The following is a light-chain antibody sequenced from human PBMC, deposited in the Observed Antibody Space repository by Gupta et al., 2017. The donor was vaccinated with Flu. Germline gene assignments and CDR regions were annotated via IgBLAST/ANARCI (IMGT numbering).Light chain of an antibody. V-gene: IGLV6-57*01. J-gene: IGLJ2*01. CDR2: EDN. CDR1: SDSIANNY. CDR3: QSYEV. Sequence: CTRSSDSIANNYVHWYQQRPSTSPINLIYEDNQRPSGVPDRFSGSIDRSSNSASLTISGLKTEDEADYYCQSYEVFGGGTKLTVL.